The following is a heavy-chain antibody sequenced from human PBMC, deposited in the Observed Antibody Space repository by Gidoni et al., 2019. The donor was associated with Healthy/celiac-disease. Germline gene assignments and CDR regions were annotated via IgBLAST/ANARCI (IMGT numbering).Heavy chain of an antibody. CDR1: GFTFSSYG. CDR2: ISYDGSNK. CDR3: ARDFCAGTRRADGY. V-gene: IGHV3-30*03. Sequence: QVQLVESGGSVVQPGRALGLSCDASGFTFSSYGMHWVRQAQGKGLGWVAVISYDGSNKYYADSVKGRFPISRDNSKNTLYLQMNSLRAEDTAVYYCARDFCAGTRRADGYWGQGTLVTVSS. J-gene: IGHJ4*02. D-gene: IGHD1-1*01.